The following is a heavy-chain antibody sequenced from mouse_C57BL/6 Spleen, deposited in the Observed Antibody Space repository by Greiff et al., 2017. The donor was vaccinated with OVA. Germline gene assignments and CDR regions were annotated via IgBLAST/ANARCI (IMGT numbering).Heavy chain of an antibody. V-gene: IGHV1-64*01. Sequence: QVQLQQSGAELVKPGASVKLSCKASGYTFTSYWMHWVKQRPGQGLEWIGMIHPNSGSTNYNEKFKSKATLTVDKSSSTAYMQLSSLTSEDSAVYYCARDYGSSYVMGYWGQGTLVTVSA. CDR1: GYTFTSYW. D-gene: IGHD1-1*01. CDR3: ARDYGSSYVMGY. CDR2: IHPNSGST. J-gene: IGHJ3*01.